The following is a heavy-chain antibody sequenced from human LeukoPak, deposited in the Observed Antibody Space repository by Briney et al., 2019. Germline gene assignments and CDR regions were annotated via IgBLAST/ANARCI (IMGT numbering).Heavy chain of an antibody. Sequence: GGSLRLSCAASGFTFSSYAMSWVRQAPGKGLEWVSAISGSGGSTYYADSVKGRFTISRDNSKNTLYLQTNSLRAEDTALYYCAKRIYSAGNYGMDVWGQGTTVTVSS. J-gene: IGHJ6*02. CDR1: GFTFSSYA. CDR3: AKRIYSAGNYGMDV. V-gene: IGHV3-23*01. D-gene: IGHD1-1*01. CDR2: ISGSGGST.